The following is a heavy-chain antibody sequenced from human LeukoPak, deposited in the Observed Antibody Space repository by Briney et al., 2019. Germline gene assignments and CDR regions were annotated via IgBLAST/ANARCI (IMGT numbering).Heavy chain of an antibody. D-gene: IGHD3-10*01. CDR3: ARVGSRGVIITRRALDY. V-gene: IGHV4-34*01. Sequence: PSETLSLTCAVYGGSFSGYYWTWIRQPPGKGLEWIGEINHSGSTNYNPSLKSRVIISVDTSKNQFSLKLSSVTAADTAVYYCARVGSRGVIITRRALDYWGQGTLVTVSS. CDR2: INHSGST. CDR1: GGSFSGYY. J-gene: IGHJ4*02.